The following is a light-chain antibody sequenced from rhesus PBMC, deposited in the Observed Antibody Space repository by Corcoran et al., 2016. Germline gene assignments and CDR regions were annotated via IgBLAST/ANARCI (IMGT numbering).Light chain of an antibody. V-gene: IGLV2-32*02. Sequence: QAALTKPRSVSGSPGQSVTISCTGASSDISAYNYVPWYQLIPGTAPKLIIYEVNKRPSGVSGRFSGSKSGDTASLTISGLQAEDEADYYCCSYAGSNTYAFGDGTRLTVL. CDR2: EVN. CDR1: SSDISAYNY. J-gene: IGLJ1*01. CDR3: CSYAGSNTYA.